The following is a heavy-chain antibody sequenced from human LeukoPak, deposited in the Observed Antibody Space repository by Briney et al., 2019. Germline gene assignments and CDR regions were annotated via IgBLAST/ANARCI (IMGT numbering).Heavy chain of an antibody. D-gene: IGHD5-12*01. Sequence: ASVKVSCKASGYTFTNYGISWVRQAPGQGLEWMGWISVYNGDTNYAQKLQGRVTMTTDTSTRTAYMELRSLRSDDTAVYYCARGRASAGGYSGYDWGDWFDPWGQGTLVTVSS. CDR2: ISVYNGDT. V-gene: IGHV1-18*01. CDR1: GYTFTNYG. J-gene: IGHJ5*02. CDR3: ARGRASAGGYSGYDWGDWFDP.